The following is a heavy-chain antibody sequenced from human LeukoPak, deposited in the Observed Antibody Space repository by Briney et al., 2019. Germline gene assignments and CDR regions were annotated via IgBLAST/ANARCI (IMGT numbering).Heavy chain of an antibody. J-gene: IGHJ4*02. Sequence: ASVKVSCKASGYTFTSYGMHWVRQAPGQRLEWMGWINVGNGNTKYSQKFQGRVTITRDTSASTAYMELSSLRSEDTAVYYCAKGDTLDYWGQGTLVTVSS. D-gene: IGHD1-26*01. V-gene: IGHV1-3*01. CDR1: GYTFTSYG. CDR2: INVGNGNT. CDR3: AKGDTLDY.